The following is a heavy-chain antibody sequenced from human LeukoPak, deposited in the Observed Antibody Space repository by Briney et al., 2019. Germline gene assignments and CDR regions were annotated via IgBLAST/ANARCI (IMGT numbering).Heavy chain of an antibody. V-gene: IGHV4-34*01. CDR2: INHSGST. CDR1: GGSFSGYY. D-gene: IGHD2-8*01. J-gene: IGHJ6*03. CDR3: ARDSGYCTNGVCYNYYYYYMDV. Sequence: SETLSLTCAVYGGSFSGYYWSWIRQPPGKGLEWIGEINHSGSTNYNPSLKSRVTISVDTSKNQFSLKLSSVTAADTAVYYCARDSGYCTNGVCYNYYYYYMDVWGKGTTVTVSS.